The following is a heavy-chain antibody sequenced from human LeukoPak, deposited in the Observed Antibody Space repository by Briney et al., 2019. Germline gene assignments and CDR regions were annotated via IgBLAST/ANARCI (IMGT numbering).Heavy chain of an antibody. CDR2: LYSGGNT. Sequence: PGGSLRLSCAASGFTVSSSYMSWVRQSPRKGLEWVSILYSGGNTFYADSVKGRFTISRDNSNNTLYLQMNSLRAEDTAVYYCANFGGDSSGYYYPLDSWGQGTLVTVSS. CDR3: ANFGGDSSGYYYPLDS. CDR1: GFTVSSSY. J-gene: IGHJ4*02. D-gene: IGHD3-22*01. V-gene: IGHV3-53*01.